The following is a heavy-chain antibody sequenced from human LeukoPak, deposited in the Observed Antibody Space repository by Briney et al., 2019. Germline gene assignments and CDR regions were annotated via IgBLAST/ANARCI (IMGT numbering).Heavy chain of an antibody. V-gene: IGHV3-74*03. CDR3: ARDQGCSSTSCYSLFFHY. Sequence: GGSLRLSCAASGFTFSRYWMHWVRQAPGKGLMWVSRISPDGSTTLYADSVKGRFTISRDNAKNTLYLQMNSLGAEDTAVYYCARDQGCSSTSCYSLFFHYWGQGTLVTVSS. CDR2: ISPDGSTT. J-gene: IGHJ4*02. CDR1: GFTFSRYW. D-gene: IGHD2-2*01.